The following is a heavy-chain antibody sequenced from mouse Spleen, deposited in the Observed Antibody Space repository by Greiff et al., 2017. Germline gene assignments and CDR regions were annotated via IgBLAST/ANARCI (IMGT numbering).Heavy chain of an antibody. CDR1: GYTFTDYE. D-gene: IGHD2-4*01. CDR3: TRSGGLRSDY. CDR2: IDPETGGT. J-gene: IGHJ2*01. Sequence: VKLMESGAELVRPGASVTLSCKASGYTFTDYEMHWVKQTPVHGLEWIGAIDPETGGTAYNQKFKGKAILTADKSSSTAYMELRSLTSEDSAVYYCTRSGGLRSDYWGQGTTLTVSS. V-gene: IGHV1-15*01.